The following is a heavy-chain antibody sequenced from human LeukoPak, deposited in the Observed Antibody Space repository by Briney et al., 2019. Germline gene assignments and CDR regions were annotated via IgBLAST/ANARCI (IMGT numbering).Heavy chain of an antibody. J-gene: IGHJ5*02. V-gene: IGHV3-30*02. CDR2: IRYDGRNK. CDR1: GFIFSSYG. CDR3: AKAIYLTGYHT. D-gene: IGHD3-9*01. Sequence: PGGSLRLSCGASGFIFSSYGMHWVRQAPGKGMEWVAFIRYDGRNKYYAESVKGRFTISRDNSKNTLYLQMNSLRAEDTAVYYCAKAIYLTGYHTWGQGTLVTVSS.